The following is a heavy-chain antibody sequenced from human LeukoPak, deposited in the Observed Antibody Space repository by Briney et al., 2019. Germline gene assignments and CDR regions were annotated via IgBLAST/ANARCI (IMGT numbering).Heavy chain of an antibody. D-gene: IGHD4-17*01. V-gene: IGHV3-48*01. CDR2: ISSSSSTI. CDR1: GFTFTSYS. CDR3: ARDYYGDYFFDY. J-gene: IGHJ4*02. Sequence: GGSLRLSCADTGFTFTSYSMNWVRQAPGKGLEWVSYISSSSSTIYYADSVKGRFTISRDNAKNSLYLQMNSLRAEDTAVYFCARDYYGDYFFDYWGQGTLVTVSS.